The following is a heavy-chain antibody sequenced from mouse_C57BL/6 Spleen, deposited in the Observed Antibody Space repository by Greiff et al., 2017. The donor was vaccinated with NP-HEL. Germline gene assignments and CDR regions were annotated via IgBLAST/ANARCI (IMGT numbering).Heavy chain of an antibody. CDR3: ARWGSSYAMDY. Sequence: VQLQQSGAELVKPGASVKISCKASGYAFSSYWMNWVKQRPGKGLEWIGQIYPGDGDTNYNGKFKGKATLTADKSSSTAYMQLSSLTSEDSAVYFCARWGSSYAMDYWGQGTSVTVSS. J-gene: IGHJ4*01. D-gene: IGHD1-1*01. CDR2: IYPGDGDT. CDR1: GYAFSSYW. V-gene: IGHV1-80*01.